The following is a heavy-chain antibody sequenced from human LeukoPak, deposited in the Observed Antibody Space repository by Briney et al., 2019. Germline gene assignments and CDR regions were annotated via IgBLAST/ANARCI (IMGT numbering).Heavy chain of an antibody. V-gene: IGHV4-34*01. J-gene: IGHJ4*02. CDR2: INHSGST. CDR3: ARGLEYCSGGSCSTYFDY. Sequence: SETLSLTCAVYGGSFSGYYWSWIRQPPGKGLEWIGEINHSGSTNYNPSLKSRVTISVDTSKNQFSLKLSSVTAADTAVYYCARGLEYCSGGSCSTYFDYWGQGTLVTVSS. CDR1: GGSFSGYY. D-gene: IGHD2-15*01.